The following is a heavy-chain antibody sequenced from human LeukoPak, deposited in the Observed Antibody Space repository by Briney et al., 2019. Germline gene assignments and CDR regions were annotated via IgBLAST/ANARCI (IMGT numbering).Heavy chain of an antibody. Sequence: GGSLRLSCAASGFSFSIYGMNWVRQAPGKGLEWVSYISSSSSNINYADSVRGRFTISRDNAKNSLYLHMDSLRVEDTAVYYCARGGAARPDYWGQGTLVTVSS. CDR2: ISSSSSNI. V-gene: IGHV3-21*01. CDR1: GFSFSIYG. D-gene: IGHD6-6*01. J-gene: IGHJ4*02. CDR3: ARGGAARPDY.